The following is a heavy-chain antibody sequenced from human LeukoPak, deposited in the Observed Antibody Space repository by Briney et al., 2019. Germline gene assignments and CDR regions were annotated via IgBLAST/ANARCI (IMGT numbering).Heavy chain of an antibody. V-gene: IGHV3-23*01. D-gene: IGHD3-22*01. CDR3: AKETTFYYDSSGYWGY. CDR2: ISGSGSST. CDR1: GFTFSTYN. J-gene: IGHJ4*02. Sequence: GGSLRLSCAASGFTFSTYNMNWVRQAPGKGLEWVSAISGSGSSTYYADSVKGRFTISRDNSKNTVYLQMNSLRAEDTAVYYCAKETTFYYDSSGYWGYWGQGTLVTVSS.